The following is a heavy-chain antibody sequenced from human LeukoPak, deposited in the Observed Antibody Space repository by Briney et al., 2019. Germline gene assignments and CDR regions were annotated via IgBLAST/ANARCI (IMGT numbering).Heavy chain of an antibody. V-gene: IGHV1-46*01. J-gene: IGHJ4*02. CDR1: GYTFTSYY. D-gene: IGHD2-15*01. Sequence: ASVKVSCKASGYTFTSYYMHWVRQAPGQGLEWMGIINPSGGSTSYAQKFQGRVTMTRDMSTSTAYMELSSLRSEDTAVCYCARAGYCSGGSCYGGDYWGQGTLVTVSS. CDR2: INPSGGST. CDR3: ARAGYCSGGSCYGGDY.